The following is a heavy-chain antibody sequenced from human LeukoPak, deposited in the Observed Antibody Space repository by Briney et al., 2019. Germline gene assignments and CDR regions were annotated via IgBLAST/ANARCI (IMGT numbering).Heavy chain of an antibody. D-gene: IGHD3-10*01. Sequence: GESLRISCKGSGYSFTSYWISWVRQMPGKGLEWMGRIDPSDSYTNYRPSFQGHVTISADKSISTAYLQWSSLKASDTAMYYCARDLGYYGSGSSRFDPWGQGTLVTVSS. V-gene: IGHV5-10-1*01. CDR1: GYSFTSYW. CDR3: ARDLGYYGSGSSRFDP. J-gene: IGHJ5*02. CDR2: IDPSDSYT.